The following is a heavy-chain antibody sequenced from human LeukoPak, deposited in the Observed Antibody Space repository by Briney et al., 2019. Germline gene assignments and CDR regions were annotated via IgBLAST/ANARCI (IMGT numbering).Heavy chain of an antibody. J-gene: IGHJ5*02. Sequence: SQTLSLTCTVTGGSISSGGYYWSWIRQHPGKGLEWIGEINHSGSTNYNPSLKSRVTISVDTSKNQFSLKLSSVTAADTAVYYCARDSSSSWYSWFDPWGQGTLVTVSS. V-gene: IGHV4-31*03. D-gene: IGHD6-13*01. CDR3: ARDSSSSWYSWFDP. CDR2: INHSGST. CDR1: GGSISSGGYY.